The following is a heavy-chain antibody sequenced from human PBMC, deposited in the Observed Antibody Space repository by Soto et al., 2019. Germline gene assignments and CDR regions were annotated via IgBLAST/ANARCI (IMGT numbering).Heavy chain of an antibody. V-gene: IGHV3-23*01. J-gene: IGHJ6*03. CDR2: ISGSGRTT. D-gene: IGHD3-16*01. CDR1: GFTFGSYA. CDR3: AKFRGPSYAYYSMDV. Sequence: EVQLLESGGGFVQPGRSLRLSCAASGFTFGSYAMNWLRQAPGSGLECVSFISGSGRTTYYADSVKGRFTVSRDNSKNTLYLQMNSLRAEDTALYYCAKFRGPSYAYYSMDVWGKWTTVTVYS.